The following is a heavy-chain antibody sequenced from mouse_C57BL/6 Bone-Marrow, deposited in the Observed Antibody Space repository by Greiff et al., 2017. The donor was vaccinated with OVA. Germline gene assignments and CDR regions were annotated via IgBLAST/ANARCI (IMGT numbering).Heavy chain of an antibody. V-gene: IGHV1-81*01. D-gene: IGHD2-5*01. Sequence: VKLMESGAELARPGASVKLSCKASGYTFTSYGISWVKQRTGQGLEWIGEIYPRSGNTYYNEKFKGKATLTADKSSSTAYMELRSLTSEDSAVYFCARSNYDFDYWGQGTTLTDSS. CDR3: ARSNYDFDY. CDR2: IYPRSGNT. CDR1: GYTFTSYG. J-gene: IGHJ2*01.